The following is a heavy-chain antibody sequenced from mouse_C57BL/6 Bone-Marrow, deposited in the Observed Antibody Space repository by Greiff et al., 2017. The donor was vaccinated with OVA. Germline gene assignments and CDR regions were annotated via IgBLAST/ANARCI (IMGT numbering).Heavy chain of an antibody. J-gene: IGHJ2*01. Sequence: EVQLQQSGAELVKPGASVKLSCTASGFNIKDYYMHWVKQRTEQGLEWIGRIDPEDGDTKYAPKFQGKATITADTSSNTAYLHLSSLTSEDTAVYYCARRGYYGSYYLDYWGQGTTLTVSS. CDR1: GFNIKDYY. CDR3: ARRGYYGSYYLDY. D-gene: IGHD1-1*01. CDR2: IDPEDGDT. V-gene: IGHV14-2*01.